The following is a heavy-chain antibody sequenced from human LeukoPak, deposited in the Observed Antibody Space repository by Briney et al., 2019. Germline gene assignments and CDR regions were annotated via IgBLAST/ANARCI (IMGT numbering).Heavy chain of an antibody. V-gene: IGHV4-4*02. D-gene: IGHD2-2*01. CDR1: GGSISSSNW. Sequence: PSETLSLTCAVSGGSISSSNWWSWVRQPPGKGLEWIGEIYHSGSTNYNPSLKSRVTISVDKSKNQFSLKLSSVTAADTAVYYCARDKYCSSTSCLLDGMDVWGQGTTVTVSS. CDR3: ARDKYCSSTSCLLDGMDV. CDR2: IYHSGST. J-gene: IGHJ6*02.